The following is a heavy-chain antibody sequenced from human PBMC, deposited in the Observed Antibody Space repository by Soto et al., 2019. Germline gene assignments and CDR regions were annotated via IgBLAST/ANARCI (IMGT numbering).Heavy chain of an antibody. CDR1: GGSVSNFY. CDR3: ARSGNGDYSMDY. J-gene: IGHJ4*02. Sequence: PSETLSLTCTVSGGSVSNFYWNWIRQPAGKRLEWIGRIXTXGXXXYXXSLRSRVTISVDRSKNQFSLTLSSVTAADTAVYYCARSGNGDYSMDYWGQGTLVTASS. CDR2: IXTXGXX. D-gene: IGHD4-17*01. V-gene: IGHV4-4*07.